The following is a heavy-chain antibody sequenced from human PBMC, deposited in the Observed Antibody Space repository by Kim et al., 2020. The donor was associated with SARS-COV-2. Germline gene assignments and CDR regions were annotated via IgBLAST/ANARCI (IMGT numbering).Heavy chain of an antibody. V-gene: IGHV5-51*01. CDR1: GYIFSNYW. Sequence: GESLKISCKTSGYIFSNYWIGWVRHMPEKGLEWMGIVYPGDSHTTYSPSFQGQVTISADKSITTAYLEWSSLRASDSAIYYCARLTSSNWIFDFWGQGTLVTVSS. CDR2: VYPGDSHT. D-gene: IGHD6-13*01. CDR3: ARLTSSNWIFDF. J-gene: IGHJ4*02.